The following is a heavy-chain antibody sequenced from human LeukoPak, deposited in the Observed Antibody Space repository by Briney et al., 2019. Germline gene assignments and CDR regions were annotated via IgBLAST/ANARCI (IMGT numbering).Heavy chain of an antibody. CDR3: AKNADNYSSFDP. CDR1: GFTVSSNY. D-gene: IGHD3-10*01. CDR2: IYSGGST. Sequence: GGSLRLSCAASGFTVSSNYMSWVRQAPGKGLEWVSVIYSGGSTYYADSVKGRLTISRDNSKNTLYLQMNSLRAEDTAVYYCAKNADNYSSFDPWGQGTLVTVSS. V-gene: IGHV3-53*01. J-gene: IGHJ5*02.